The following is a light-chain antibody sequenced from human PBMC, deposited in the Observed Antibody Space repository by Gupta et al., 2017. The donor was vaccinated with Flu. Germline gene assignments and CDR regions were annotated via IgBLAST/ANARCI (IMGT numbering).Light chain of an antibody. V-gene: IGKV1-39*01. CDR2: AAS. CDR3: QQSVNNPTFT. Sequence: DIQMTQSPSSLSASVGDRVTVTCWASQTISTYLSWYQQKPGKAPKLLAYAASTWQTGVPARFSGSGSGTEFTLTISSRQPEDFATYYCQQSVNNPTFTFGHGTKVDIK. CDR1: QTISTY. J-gene: IGKJ3*01.